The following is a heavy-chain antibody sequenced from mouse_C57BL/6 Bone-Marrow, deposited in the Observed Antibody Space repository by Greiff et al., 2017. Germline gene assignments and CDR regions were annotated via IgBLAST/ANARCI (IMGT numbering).Heavy chain of an antibody. Sequence: VQLQQSGAELARPGASVKLSCKASGYTFTSYGISWVKQRTGQGLEWIGEIYPRSGNTYYNEKFKGKATLTADKSSSTAYMELLSLTSEDSAVYFCARDDYDGVYFDYWGQGTTLTVSS. V-gene: IGHV1-81*01. CDR1: GYTFTSYG. CDR3: ARDDYDGVYFDY. J-gene: IGHJ2*01. D-gene: IGHD2-4*01. CDR2: IYPRSGNT.